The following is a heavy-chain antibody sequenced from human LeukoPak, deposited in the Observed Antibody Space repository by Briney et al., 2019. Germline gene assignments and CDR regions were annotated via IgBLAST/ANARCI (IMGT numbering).Heavy chain of an antibody. J-gene: IGHJ4*02. CDR2: IYYSGST. Sequence: PSETLSLTCTVSGGSISSYYWSWIRQPPGKGLEWIGYIYYSGSTNYNPSLKSRVTISVDTSKNQFSLKLSSVTAADTAMYYCAREYYCSGGSCYSDQGLFDYWGQGTLVTVSS. D-gene: IGHD2-15*01. CDR1: GGSISSYY. CDR3: AREYYCSGGSCYSDQGLFDY. V-gene: IGHV4-59*01.